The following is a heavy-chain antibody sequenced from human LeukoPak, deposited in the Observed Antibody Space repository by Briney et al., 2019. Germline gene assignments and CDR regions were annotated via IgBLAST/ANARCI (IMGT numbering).Heavy chain of an antibody. J-gene: IGHJ4*02. CDR1: GFTFNNYA. CDR2: ISYDGSNK. Sequence: GGSLRLSCVVSGFTFNNYAMHWVRQAPGKGLQWVAVISYDGSNKYYADSVKGRFTISRDNSKNTLYLQMNSLRAEDTAVYYCARKTTTPQTGSFDYWGQGTLVTVSS. V-gene: IGHV3-30*04. CDR3: ARKTTTPQTGSFDY. D-gene: IGHD1-26*01.